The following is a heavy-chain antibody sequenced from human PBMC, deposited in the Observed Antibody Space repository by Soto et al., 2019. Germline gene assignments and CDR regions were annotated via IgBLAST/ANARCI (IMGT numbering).Heavy chain of an antibody. Sequence: ASVKVSCKPPGDTFTSYYLNWVRQAPGQGLEWMGVINPHGGSTKYAQKFQGRVTMTRDTSRSTVDMELRSLRSDDTAIFYCARSSGGNFGIIIEGSNWFDPWGQGTLVTVSS. V-gene: IGHV1-46*01. CDR1: GDTFTSYY. CDR2: INPHGGST. D-gene: IGHD3-3*01. CDR3: ARSSGGNFGIIIEGSNWFDP. J-gene: IGHJ5*02.